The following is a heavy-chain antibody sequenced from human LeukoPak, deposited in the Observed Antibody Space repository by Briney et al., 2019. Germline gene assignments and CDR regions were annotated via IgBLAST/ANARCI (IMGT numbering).Heavy chain of an antibody. CDR1: GGSISSYY. J-gene: IGHJ4*02. CDR2: IYYSGST. V-gene: IGHV4-59*01. CDR3: GRVGRDGYNLYYFDY. D-gene: IGHD5-24*01. Sequence: PSETLSLTCTVSGGSISSYYWSWIRQPPGKGLEWIGYIYYSGSTNYNPSLKSRVTISVDTSKNQFSLKLSSVTAADTAVYYCGRVGRDGYNLYYFDYGGQGPLVTVSS.